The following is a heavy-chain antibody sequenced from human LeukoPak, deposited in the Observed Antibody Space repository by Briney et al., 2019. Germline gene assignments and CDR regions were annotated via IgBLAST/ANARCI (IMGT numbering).Heavy chain of an antibody. CDR3: ARGGNYYESSGYFRASADY. J-gene: IGHJ4*02. CDR1: GYTFTSYY. Sequence: ASVKVSCKASGYTFTSYYMHWVRQAPGQGLEWMGIINPSGGSTNYAQKFQGRATMTRDTSISTAYMELSSLRSDDTAVYFCARGGNYYESSGYFRASADYWGQGTLVTVSS. CDR2: INPSGGST. V-gene: IGHV1-46*01. D-gene: IGHD3-22*01.